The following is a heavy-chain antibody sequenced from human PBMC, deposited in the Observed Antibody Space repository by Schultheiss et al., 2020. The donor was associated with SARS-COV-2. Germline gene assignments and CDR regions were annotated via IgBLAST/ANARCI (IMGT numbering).Heavy chain of an antibody. D-gene: IGHD6-13*01. CDR1: GYTFTNNG. CDR3: ARQDSSSWYEGGMDV. CDR2: ISAYNGNT. Sequence: ASVKVSCKASGYTFTNNGINWVRQAPGQGLEWMGWISAYNGNTNYAQKLQGRVTMTTDTSTSTAYMELRSLRSDDTAVYYCARQDSSSWYEGGMDVWGQGTTVTVSS. J-gene: IGHJ6*02. V-gene: IGHV1-18*01.